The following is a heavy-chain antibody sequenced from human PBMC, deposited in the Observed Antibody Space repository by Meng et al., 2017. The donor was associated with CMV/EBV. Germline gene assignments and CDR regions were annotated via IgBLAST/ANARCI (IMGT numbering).Heavy chain of an antibody. J-gene: IGHJ4*02. D-gene: IGHD5-18*01. CDR2: MNPNSGNT. CDR1: GYTFTSYD. V-gene: IGHV1-8*03. CDR3: ARSRSEWIQLWNSYYFDY. Sequence: ASVKVSFKASGYTFTSYDINWVRQATGQGLEWMGWMNPNSGNTGYAQKFQGRVTITRNTSISTAYMELSSLRSEDTAVYYCARSRSEWIQLWNSYYFDYWGQGTLVTVSS.